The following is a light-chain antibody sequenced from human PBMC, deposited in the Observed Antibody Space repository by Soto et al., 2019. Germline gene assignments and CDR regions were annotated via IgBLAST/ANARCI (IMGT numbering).Light chain of an antibody. CDR1: QTIRSNY. J-gene: IGKJ1*01. CDR2: GAS. V-gene: IGKV3-20*01. CDR3: QQYGSSPWT. Sequence: ETVLTQSPGTLSLSPGERATLSCRASQTIRSNYLAWYRQTPGQAPRLLIYGASNRATDIADRFSGSGSGTDFPLIISRLEPEDFALYYCQQYGSSPWTFGQGTKVEIK.